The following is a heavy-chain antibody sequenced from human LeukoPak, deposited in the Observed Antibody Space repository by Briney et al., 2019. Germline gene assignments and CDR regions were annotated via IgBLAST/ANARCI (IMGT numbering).Heavy chain of an antibody. J-gene: IGHJ5*02. CDR1: GFTFSNYW. D-gene: IGHD3-10*01. CDR3: VRGSSGTAVRGVSWAWFDP. Sequence: GGSLRLSCVASGFTFSNYWMSWVRQAPGKGLEWVANIKQDGSGKYFVHSVKGRFTISRDNVKNSLYLQMNSLRAEDTAVYYCVRGSSGTAVRGVSWAWFDPWGQGTLVTVSS. V-gene: IGHV3-7*05. CDR2: IKQDGSGK.